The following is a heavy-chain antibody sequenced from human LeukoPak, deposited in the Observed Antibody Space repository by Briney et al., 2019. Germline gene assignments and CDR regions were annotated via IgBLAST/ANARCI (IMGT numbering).Heavy chain of an antibody. V-gene: IGHV3-21*01. D-gene: IGHD3-22*01. CDR3: ARVITTAKTGDY. Sequence: GGSLRLSCAASGFTFSSYSMNWVRQAPGKGLEWVSSISSSSSYIYYADSVKGRFTISRDNAKNTLYLQMNSLRAEDTAVYYCARVITTAKTGDYWGQGTLVTVSS. CDR2: ISSSSSYI. J-gene: IGHJ4*02. CDR1: GFTFSSYS.